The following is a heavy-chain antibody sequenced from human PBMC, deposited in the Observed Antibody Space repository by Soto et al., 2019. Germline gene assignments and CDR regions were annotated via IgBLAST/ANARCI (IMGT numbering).Heavy chain of an antibody. Sequence: QVQLQESGPGLVKPSQTLSLTCTVSGGSISSGGYYWSWIRQHPGKGLEWIGYIYYSGRTYYTPSLNIRVTISVDTSKNQFSLKLSSVTAADTAVYYCAYYVSGKGWFDPWGQGTLVTVSS. J-gene: IGHJ5*02. D-gene: IGHD3-10*01. CDR3: AYYVSGKGWFDP. CDR2: IYYSGRT. V-gene: IGHV4-31*03. CDR1: GGSISSGGYY.